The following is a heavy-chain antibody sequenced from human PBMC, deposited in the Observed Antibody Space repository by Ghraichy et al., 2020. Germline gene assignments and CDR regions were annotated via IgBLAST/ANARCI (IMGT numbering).Heavy chain of an antibody. D-gene: IGHD3-22*01. J-gene: IGHJ4*02. Sequence: GGSLRLSCAASGFTFSSYSMIWVRQAPGKGLEWVSSISSKSNYIYNADSMKGRFTISRDNAKNSLYLQMNSLGAEDTAVYYCARENLYFYDTSGHYYFDQWGQGTLVTVSS. CDR2: ISSKSNYI. CDR1: GFTFSSYS. CDR3: ARENLYFYDTSGHYYFDQ. V-gene: IGHV3-21*01.